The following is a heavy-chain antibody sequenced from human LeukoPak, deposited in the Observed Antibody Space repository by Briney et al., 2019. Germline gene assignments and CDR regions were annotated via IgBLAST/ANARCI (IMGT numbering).Heavy chain of an antibody. CDR1: GYTFTSHD. V-gene: IGHV1-8*03. D-gene: IGHD6-13*01. J-gene: IGHJ6*03. CDR3: ARADSSSWLNYYYYYMDV. Sequence: GASVKVSCKASGYTFTSHDINWVRQATGQGLEWMGWMNPNSGNTGYAQKFQGRVTFTRNTSISTAYVELSSLRSEDTAIYYCARADSSSWLNYYYYYMDVWGKGTTVIVSS. CDR2: MNPNSGNT.